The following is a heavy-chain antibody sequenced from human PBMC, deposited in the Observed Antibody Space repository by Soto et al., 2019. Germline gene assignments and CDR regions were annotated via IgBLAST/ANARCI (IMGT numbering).Heavy chain of an antibody. Sequence: SETLSLTCTVSDGSISTYYWSWIRQPPEKGLEWIGYIYYNGHTNYNLSLESRVTISLDKSKSQFYLMLSSVSAADTAVYYFARYGSGYDFLSGSYFFDYWGPGTLVTVSS. D-gene: IGHD3-3*01. V-gene: IGHV4-59*01. CDR1: DGSISTYY. CDR2: IYYNGHT. CDR3: ARYGSGYDFLSGSYFFDY. J-gene: IGHJ4*02.